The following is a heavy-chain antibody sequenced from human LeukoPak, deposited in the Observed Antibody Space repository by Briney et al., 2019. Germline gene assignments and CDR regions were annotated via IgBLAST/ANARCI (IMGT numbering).Heavy chain of an antibody. Sequence: GWSLRLSCAATGFSFSSYGMYWVRQAPAKGLDGVALIYNDGGLPNYLDSVRGRFTISRDNSKNTLYLQMDSLRVEDMAVYYCAQGHYVGNSEFLDNWGQGSLVVVSS. CDR3: AQGHYVGNSEFLDN. CDR1: GFSFSSYG. V-gene: IGHV3-33*07. D-gene: IGHD4-23*01. J-gene: IGHJ4*02. CDR2: IYNDGGLP.